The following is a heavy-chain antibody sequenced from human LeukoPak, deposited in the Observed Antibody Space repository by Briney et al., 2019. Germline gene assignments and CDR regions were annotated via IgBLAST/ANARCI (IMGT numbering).Heavy chain of an antibody. J-gene: IGHJ4*02. CDR3: AKVEAARPGGHLVG. CDR2: ISGRGGST. V-gene: IGHV3-23*01. Sequence: GVSLRLSCAASGFTFSSCAMSWVRQAPGKGLEWVSAISGRGGSTYYADSVKGRFTISRDYFKNTLYLQMNSLRAEDTAVYYCAKVEAARPGGHLVGWGQGTLVTVSS. CDR1: GFTFSSCA. D-gene: IGHD6-6*01.